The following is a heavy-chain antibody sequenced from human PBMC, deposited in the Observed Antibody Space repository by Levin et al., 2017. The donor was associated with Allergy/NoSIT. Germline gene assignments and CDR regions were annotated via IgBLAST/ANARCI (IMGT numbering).Heavy chain of an antibody. CDR2: ISYDGSNK. CDR3: ARSPDSSGYYYKYPFDY. Sequence: GGSLRLSCAASGFTFSSYAMHWVRQAPGKGLEWVAVISYDGSNKYYADSVKGRFTISRDNSKNTLYLQMNSLRAEDTAVYYCARSPDSSGYYYKYPFDYWGQGTLVTVSS. V-gene: IGHV3-30-3*01. D-gene: IGHD3-22*01. J-gene: IGHJ4*02. CDR1: GFTFSSYA.